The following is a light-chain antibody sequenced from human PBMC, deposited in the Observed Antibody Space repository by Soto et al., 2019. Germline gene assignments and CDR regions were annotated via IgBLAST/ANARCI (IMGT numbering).Light chain of an antibody. CDR1: SGHSSYA. Sequence: QRVLTQSPSVSASLGASVKLTCTLRSGHSSYAIAWHQQQPDKGPRYLMKLNSDGSHSKGDGIPDRFSGSTSGAERYLIISSLQSEDEADYYCQTWGTGSGVFGGGTKLTVL. CDR2: LNSDGSH. J-gene: IGLJ3*02. V-gene: IGLV4-69*01. CDR3: QTWGTGSGV.